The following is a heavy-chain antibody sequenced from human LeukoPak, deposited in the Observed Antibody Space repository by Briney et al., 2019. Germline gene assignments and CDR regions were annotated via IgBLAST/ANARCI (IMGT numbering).Heavy chain of an antibody. V-gene: IGHV4-39*01. CDR2: IYYSGST. CDR1: GGSISSYY. Sequence: SETLSLTCTVSGGSISSYYWGWIRQPPGEGLEWIGSIYYSGSTYYNPSLKSRVTISVDTSKNQFSLKLSSVTAADTAVYYCARGYSSGYWGQGTLVTVSS. CDR3: ARGYSSGY. J-gene: IGHJ4*02. D-gene: IGHD6-19*01.